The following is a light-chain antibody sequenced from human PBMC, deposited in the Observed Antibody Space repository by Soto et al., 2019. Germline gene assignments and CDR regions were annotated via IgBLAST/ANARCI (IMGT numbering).Light chain of an antibody. J-gene: IGKJ1*01. CDR1: QSISSW. Sequence: DIQMTQSPSTLSSSVGDRFTITFRASQSISSWLAWYQQKPGKAPKLLIYDASSLESGVPSRFSGSGSGTEFTLTISSLQPDDFATYYCQQYNTFGQGTKVDIK. CDR2: DAS. CDR3: QQYNT. V-gene: IGKV1-5*01.